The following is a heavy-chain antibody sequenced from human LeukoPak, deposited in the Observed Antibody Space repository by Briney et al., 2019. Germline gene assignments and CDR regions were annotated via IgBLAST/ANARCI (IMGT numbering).Heavy chain of an antibody. D-gene: IGHD3-9*01. V-gene: IGHV1-69*05. CDR3: ARDVLRYFDWLFGDY. CDR1: GGTFSSYA. CDR2: IIPIFGTA. Sequence: SVKVSCKASGGTFSSYAISWVRQAPGQGLEWMGRIIPIFGTANYAQKFQGRVTITTDESTSTAYMELSSLRSEDTAVYYCARDVLRYFDWLFGDYWGQGTLVTVSS. J-gene: IGHJ4*02.